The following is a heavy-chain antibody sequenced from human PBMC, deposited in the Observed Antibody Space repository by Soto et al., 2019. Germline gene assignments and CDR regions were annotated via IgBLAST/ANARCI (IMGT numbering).Heavy chain of an antibody. CDR3: ARGINYYDGSGDSWFDP. V-gene: IGHV4-30-2*01. CDR1: GGSLKSGDYS. J-gene: IGHJ5*02. Sequence: SETLSLTCTVSGGSLKSGDYSWAWIRQPPGEGLEWIGYIYHTGTTYYNMSLKSRVTISVDRSKNQFSLKLSSVTAADTAVYYCARGINYYDGSGDSWFDPWGQGTLVTISS. CDR2: IYHTGTT. D-gene: IGHD3-22*01.